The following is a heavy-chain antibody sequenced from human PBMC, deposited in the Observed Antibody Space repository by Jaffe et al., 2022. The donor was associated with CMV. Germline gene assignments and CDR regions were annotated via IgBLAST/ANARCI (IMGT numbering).Heavy chain of an antibody. CDR3: ARSLSGDWSYYFDF. CDR1: GASINNNI. J-gene: IGHJ4*02. Sequence: QVQLHESGPGLVKPSETLSLTCTVSGASINNNIWNWIRQSPGKGLEWIGYIYYIGSTNYNPSLKSRLTMSIDRSKNQFSLRLTSVTAADTAVYYCARSLSGDWSYYFDFWGQGTLVTVSS. D-gene: IGHD6-19*01. V-gene: IGHV4-59*01. CDR2: IYYIGST.